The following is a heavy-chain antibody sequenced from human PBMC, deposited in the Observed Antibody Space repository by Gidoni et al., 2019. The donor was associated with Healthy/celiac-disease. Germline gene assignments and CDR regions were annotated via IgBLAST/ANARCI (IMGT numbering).Heavy chain of an antibody. Sequence: QVQLVESGGGVVQPGRSLRLSCAASGFTFSSYGMHWVRQAPGKGLEWVAVISYDGSNKYYADSVKGRFTISRDKSKNTLYLQMNSLRAEDTAVYYCAKSGGYSSGWYDYYYYMDVWGKGTTVTVSS. J-gene: IGHJ6*03. CDR3: AKSGGYSSGWYDYYYYMDV. CDR2: ISYDGSNK. CDR1: GFTFSSYG. D-gene: IGHD6-19*01. V-gene: IGHV3-30*18.